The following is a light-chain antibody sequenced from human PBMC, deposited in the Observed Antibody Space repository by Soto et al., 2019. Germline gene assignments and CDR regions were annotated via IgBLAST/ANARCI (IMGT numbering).Light chain of an antibody. Sequence: QSALTQPASVSGSPGQSITISCAGTSSDVGGYNYVSWYQQHPGKAPKLLIYRPSGVSNRFSGSKSGNTASLTISGLQAEDEADYYCSSYTSSSTGGYVFGTGTKLTVL. J-gene: IGLJ1*01. CDR3: SSYTSSSTGGYV. CDR1: SSDVGGYNY. V-gene: IGLV2-14*01.